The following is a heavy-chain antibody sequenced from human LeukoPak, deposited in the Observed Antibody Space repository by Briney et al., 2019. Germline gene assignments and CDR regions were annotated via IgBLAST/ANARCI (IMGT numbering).Heavy chain of an antibody. D-gene: IGHD5-24*01. J-gene: IGHJ4*02. CDR1: GFTFSSYW. V-gene: IGHV3-74*01. Sequence: PGGSLRLSCAASGFTFSSYWMHWVRQAPGKGLVWVSRINSDGSSTSYADSVKGRFTISRDNAKNTLYLQMNSLRAEDTAVYYCARGGPRRDGYNLDYWGQGTLVTVSS. CDR2: INSDGSST. CDR3: ARGGPRRDGYNLDY.